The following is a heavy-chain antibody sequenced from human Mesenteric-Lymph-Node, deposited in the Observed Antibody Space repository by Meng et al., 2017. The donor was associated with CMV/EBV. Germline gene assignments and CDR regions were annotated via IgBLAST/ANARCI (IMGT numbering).Heavy chain of an antibody. CDR1: KFTFRNYA. CDR2: ISGSGNTA. D-gene: IGHD1-1*01. CDR3: AKVFDVTERTHGDYGLDV. J-gene: IGHJ6*02. V-gene: IGHV3-23*01. Sequence: GESLKISCVASKFTFRNYAMSWVRQAPGKGLEWVSGISGSGNTAYYGDFVKGRFTISRDNSKNTLFLQMDSLKAEDTAVYYCAKVFDVTERTHGDYGLDVWGQGTTVIVSS.